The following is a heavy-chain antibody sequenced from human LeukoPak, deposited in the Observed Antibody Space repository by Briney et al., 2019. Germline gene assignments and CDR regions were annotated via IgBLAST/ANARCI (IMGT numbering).Heavy chain of an antibody. CDR1: GFTFSSSA. V-gene: IGHV3-23*01. J-gene: IGHJ4*02. D-gene: IGHD6-13*01. CDR2: ISGSGGGT. Sequence: PGGSLRLSCAASGFTFSSSAMSWVRQAPGKGLEWVSAISGSGGGTYYADSERGRFTISRDNSKNTLYLQMNSLRAEDTAVYYCAKSSSSYSSSWLVDYWGQGTLVTVSS. CDR3: AKSSSSYSSSWLVDY.